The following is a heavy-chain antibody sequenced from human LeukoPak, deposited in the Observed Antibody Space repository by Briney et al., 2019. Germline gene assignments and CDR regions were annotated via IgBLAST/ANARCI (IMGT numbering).Heavy chain of an antibody. CDR2: ISGSGHNT. Sequence: PGGSLRLSCAASGFTFSSYGMNWVRQAPGKGLEWVSAISGSGHNTYYADSVGGRFTISRDNSKNTLYLQMNSLRAEDTALYYCAKDIKIGDGSLWLDAFDLWGPGTMVTVSS. CDR1: GFTFSSYG. V-gene: IGHV3-23*01. D-gene: IGHD6-19*01. J-gene: IGHJ3*01. CDR3: AKDIKIGDGSLWLDAFDL.